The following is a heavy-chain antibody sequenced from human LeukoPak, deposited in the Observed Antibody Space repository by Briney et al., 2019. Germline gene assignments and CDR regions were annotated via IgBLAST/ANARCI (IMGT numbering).Heavy chain of an antibody. CDR1: GGSISSYY. V-gene: IGHV4-59*01. J-gene: IGHJ6*02. D-gene: IGHD6-19*01. CDR2: IYYSGST. Sequence: SETLSLTCTVSGGSISSYYWSWIRQPPGKGLEWIGYIYYSGSTNYNPSLKSRVTISVDTSKSQFSLKLSSVTAADTAVYYCARGGRYSSGWYVHYYYGMDVWGQGTTVTVSS. CDR3: ARGGRYSSGWYVHYYYGMDV.